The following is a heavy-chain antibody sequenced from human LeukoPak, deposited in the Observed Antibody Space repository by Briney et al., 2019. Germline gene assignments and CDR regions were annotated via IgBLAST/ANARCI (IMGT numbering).Heavy chain of an antibody. V-gene: IGHV4-4*09. CDR1: GGPISSYS. CDR3: ARNKVGLLYDAFDI. CDR2: IFTSGCT. D-gene: IGHD2-21*02. J-gene: IGHJ3*02. Sequence: SGPTLVKPSETLSLTCNVSGGPISSYSWGWIRQPLVNGQEWYGYIFTSGCTNYNPPLKSRVTISVDTSKNQFSLKLTSVTAADTAVYYCARNKVGLLYDAFDIWGHGTMVTVSS.